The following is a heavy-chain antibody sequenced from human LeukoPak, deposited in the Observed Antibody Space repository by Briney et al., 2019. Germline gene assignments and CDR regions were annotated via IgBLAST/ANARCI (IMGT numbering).Heavy chain of an antibody. CDR2: IYHSGNP. D-gene: IGHD3-9*01. Sequence: SETLSLTCAVSGYSISSGYYWGWIRQPPGKGLEWIGGIYHSGNPYYNPSLKSRVAISVDTYKNQFSLRLSSVTAADTAVYYCARDLFNTVLRYFDWLPYTWGQGTMVTVSS. V-gene: IGHV4-38-2*02. CDR3: ARDLFNTVLRYFDWLPYT. CDR1: GYSISSGYY. J-gene: IGHJ3*02.